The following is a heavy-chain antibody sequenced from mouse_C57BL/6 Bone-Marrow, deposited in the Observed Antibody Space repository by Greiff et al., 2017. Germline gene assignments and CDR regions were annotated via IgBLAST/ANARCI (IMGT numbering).Heavy chain of an antibody. CDR3: TGDSPLYYGSSYWYFDC. Sequence: EVQVVESGAGLVKPGGSLKLSCAASGFTFSSYAMSWVRQTPEKRLEWVAYISSGGDCIYYADTVKGRFTISRDNARNTLYLQMSSLTSEDTAMYYWTGDSPLYYGSSYWYFDCWGTGTTVTVSA. D-gene: IGHD1-1*01. V-gene: IGHV5-9-1*02. J-gene: IGHJ1*03. CDR2: ISSGGDCI. CDR1: GFTFSSYA.